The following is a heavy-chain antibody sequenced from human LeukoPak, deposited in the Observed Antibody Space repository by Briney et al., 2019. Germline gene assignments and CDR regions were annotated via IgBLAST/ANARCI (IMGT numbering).Heavy chain of an antibody. V-gene: IGHV3-23*01. CDR2: ISGSGGST. CDR1: GFTFSSYA. CDR3: AKDGAAAGVYYYYGMDV. Sequence: PGGSLRLSCAASGFTFSSYAMSWVRQAPGKGLEWVSAISGSGGSTYYADSVKGRFTISRDNSKNTLYLQMNSLRAEDTAVYYCAKDGAAAGVYYYYGMDVWGKGTTVTVSS. D-gene: IGHD6-13*01. J-gene: IGHJ6*04.